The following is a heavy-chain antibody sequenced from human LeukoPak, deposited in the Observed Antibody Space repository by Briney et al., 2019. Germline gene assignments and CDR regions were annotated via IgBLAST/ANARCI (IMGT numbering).Heavy chain of an antibody. CDR1: GGSISSDY. D-gene: IGHD2-21*02. CDR2: IYISGST. CDR3: ARDSGVTAIND. V-gene: IGHV4-4*07. J-gene: IGHJ4*02. Sequence: SETVSLTCTVSGGSISSDYWSWIRQPAGKGLEWIGRIYISGSTNYNPSLKSRVTMSLDTSNNQFSLQLSSVTAADTAVYYCARDSGVTAINDWGQGTLVPVSS.